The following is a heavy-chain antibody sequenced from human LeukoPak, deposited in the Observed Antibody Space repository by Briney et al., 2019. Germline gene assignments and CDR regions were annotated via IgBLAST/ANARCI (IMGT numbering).Heavy chain of an antibody. CDR2: ISGSGGST. Sequence: GGSLRLSCAASGFTFSSYAMSWVRQAPGKGLEWLSAISGSGGSTYYADSVKGRFTISRDNSKNTLYLQMNSLRAEDTAVYYCGPYGDYNPLDYWGQGTLVTVSS. D-gene: IGHD4-17*01. J-gene: IGHJ4*02. CDR3: GPYGDYNPLDY. CDR1: GFTFSSYA. V-gene: IGHV3-23*01.